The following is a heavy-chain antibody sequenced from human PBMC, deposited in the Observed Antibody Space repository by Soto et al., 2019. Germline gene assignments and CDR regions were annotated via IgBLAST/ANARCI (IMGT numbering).Heavy chain of an antibody. V-gene: IGHV3-21*01. D-gene: IGHD2-15*01. CDR3: ARVAAVGYSGGYCSGGSCYHYGMDV. CDR2: ISSSSSYI. J-gene: IGHJ6*02. Sequence: GGSLRLSCAASGFTFSSYAMSWVRQAPGKGLEWVSSISSSSSYIYYADSVKGRFTISRDNAKNSLYLQMNSLRAEDTAVYYCARVAAVGYSGGYCSGGSCYHYGMDVWGQGTTVTVSS. CDR1: GFTFSSYA.